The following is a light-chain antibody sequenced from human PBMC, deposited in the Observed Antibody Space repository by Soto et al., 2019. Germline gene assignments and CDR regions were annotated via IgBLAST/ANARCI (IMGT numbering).Light chain of an antibody. V-gene: IGKV3-20*01. CDR2: GAS. CDR1: QSVSNNY. J-gene: IGKJ1*01. CDR3: QQYDRSPTT. Sequence: EIVLTQSPGTLSLSPGERATLSCRASQSVSNNYLAWYQQKPGQAPRLLIYGASTRATGIPDRFSGSGSGTDFTLTISRLEPEDFAVYYCQQYDRSPTTFGQGTRWIS.